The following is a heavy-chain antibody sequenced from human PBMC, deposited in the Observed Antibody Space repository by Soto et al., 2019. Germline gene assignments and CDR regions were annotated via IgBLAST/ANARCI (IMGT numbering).Heavy chain of an antibody. Sequence: ASVKVSCKASGYVFTSHAMHWVRQAPGQRLEWMGWINVANGNTKYSQKFQGRVTITRDTSASTAYMELSSLRSEDTAVYYCASFIHDDYGMDVWGQGTTVTVSS. V-gene: IGHV1-3*01. CDR2: INVANGNT. J-gene: IGHJ6*02. CDR3: ASFIHDDYGMDV. CDR1: GYVFTSHA. D-gene: IGHD5-18*01.